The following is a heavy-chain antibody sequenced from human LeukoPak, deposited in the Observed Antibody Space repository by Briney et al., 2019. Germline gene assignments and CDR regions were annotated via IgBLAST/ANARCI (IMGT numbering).Heavy chain of an antibody. D-gene: IGHD2-2*01. V-gene: IGHV3-30*03. CDR3: RTSSGVH. Sequence: GRSLRLSCAASGFTFSSYGIHRVRQAPGEGLEWVAYISYDGSNEFYADSVKGRFTLSRDNSQNTVYLQMNSLRTEDTAVYYCRTSSGVHGGQGTLVTVSS. CDR2: ISYDGSNE. CDR1: GFTFSSYG. J-gene: IGHJ4*02.